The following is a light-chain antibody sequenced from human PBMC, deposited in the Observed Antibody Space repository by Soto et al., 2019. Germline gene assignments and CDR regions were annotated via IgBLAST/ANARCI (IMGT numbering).Light chain of an antibody. J-gene: IGLJ1*01. V-gene: IGLV1-40*01. CDR2: GNS. CDR3: QSYDSSLSGFYV. Sequence: QSVLTQPPSVSGAHGQRVTISCTGRSSNIGAGYDVHWYQQLPGTAPKLLIYGNSNRPSGVPDRFSGSKSGTSASLAITGLQAEDEADYYCQSYDSSLSGFYVFGTGTKLTVL. CDR1: SSNIGAGYD.